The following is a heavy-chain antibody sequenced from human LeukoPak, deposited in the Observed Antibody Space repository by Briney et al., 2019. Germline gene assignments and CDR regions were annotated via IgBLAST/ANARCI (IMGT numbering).Heavy chain of an antibody. D-gene: IGHD5-24*01. V-gene: IGHV4-39*01. J-gene: IGHJ4*02. CDR1: GGSISSSSYY. CDR2: IYYSGGT. Sequence: PSETLSLTCTVSGGSISSSSYYWGWIRQPPGKGLEWIGTIYYSGGTYYNPSLKSRVTISVDTSKNQFSLRLSSVTAADTAVYYCARQARRDGYNYGADFDYWGQGTLVTVSS. CDR3: ARQARRDGYNYGADFDY.